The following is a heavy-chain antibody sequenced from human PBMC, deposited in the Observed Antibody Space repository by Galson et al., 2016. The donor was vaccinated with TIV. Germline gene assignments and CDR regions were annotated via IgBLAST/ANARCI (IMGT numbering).Heavy chain of an antibody. CDR1: GFTVSRNY. V-gene: IGHV3-53*01. Sequence: SLRLSCAASGFTVSRNYMSWVRQAPGKGLEWVSIIYTGGNTSYADSVEGRFTMSRDTSMNTVYLRMDSLRAEDTAIYYCARDNNWNYANDAFDLWGQGTMVTVSS. CDR2: IYTGGNT. D-gene: IGHD1-7*01. CDR3: ARDNNWNYANDAFDL. J-gene: IGHJ3*01.